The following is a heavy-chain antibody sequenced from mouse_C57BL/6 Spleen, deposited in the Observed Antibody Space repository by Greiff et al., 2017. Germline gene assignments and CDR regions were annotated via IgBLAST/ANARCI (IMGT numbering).Heavy chain of an antibody. CDR2: IDPSDSYT. J-gene: IGHJ2*01. CDR1: GYTFTSYW. V-gene: IGHV1-69*01. Sequence: QVQLKQPGAELVMPGASVKLSCKASGYTFTSYWMHWVKQRPGQGLEWIGEIDPSDSYTNYNQKFKGKSTLTVDKSSSTAYMQLSSLTSEDSAVYYCARWGYDGWTLDYWGQGTTLTVSS. CDR3: ARWGYDGWTLDY. D-gene: IGHD2-2*01.